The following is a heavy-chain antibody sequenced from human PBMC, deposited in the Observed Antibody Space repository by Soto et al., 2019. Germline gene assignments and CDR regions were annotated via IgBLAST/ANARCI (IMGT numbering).Heavy chain of an antibody. D-gene: IGHD3-9*01. CDR3: ARGDATKIVVTTYYAMDV. CDR1: GGSLSDYG. V-gene: IGHV1-69*13. Sequence: SVKVSCKASGGSLSDYGISWVRQAPGQGLEWMGGIIPVFGTANYAQKFQGRVTITADESTSIVYMDVTSLRSEDTAVYYCARGDATKIVVTTYYAMDVWGQGTTVTVSS. CDR2: IIPVFGTA. J-gene: IGHJ6*02.